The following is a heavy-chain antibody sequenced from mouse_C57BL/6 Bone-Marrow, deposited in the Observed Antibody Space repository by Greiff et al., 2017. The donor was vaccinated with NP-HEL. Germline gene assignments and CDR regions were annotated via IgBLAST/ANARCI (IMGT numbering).Heavy chain of an antibody. V-gene: IGHV1-36*01. CDR1: GFTFTDYY. D-gene: IGHD1-1*01. J-gene: IGHJ3*01. CDR3: ARGSLITTVVGGPAWFAY. CDR2: VYPYNGGT. Sequence: EVQLQQSGPVLVKPGPSVKISCKASGFTFTDYYMHWVKQSHGKSLEWIGLVYPYNGGTSYNQKFKGKATLTVDTSSSTAYMELNSLTSEDSAVYYCARGSLITTVVGGPAWFAYWGQGTLVTVSA.